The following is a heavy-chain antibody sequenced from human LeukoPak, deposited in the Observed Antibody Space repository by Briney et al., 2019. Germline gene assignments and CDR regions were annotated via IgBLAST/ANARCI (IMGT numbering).Heavy chain of an antibody. CDR1: GFTFSSYW. J-gene: IGHJ4*02. CDR2: IRYDGSNK. V-gene: IGHV3-30*02. D-gene: IGHD6-6*01. CDR3: ANPYSSSSGFDY. Sequence: GGSLRLSCAASGFTFSSYWMSWVRQAPGKGLEWVAFIRYDGSNKYYADSVKGRFTISRDNSKNTLYLQMNSLRAEDTAVYYCANPYSSSSGFDYWGLGTLVTVSS.